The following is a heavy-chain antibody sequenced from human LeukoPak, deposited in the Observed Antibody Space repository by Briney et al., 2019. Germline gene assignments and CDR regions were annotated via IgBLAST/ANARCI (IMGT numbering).Heavy chain of an antibody. CDR2: ISSSSSYI. J-gene: IGHJ3*02. V-gene: IGHV3-21*01. CDR3: ARVLSGAFDI. CDR1: GFTFSSYS. Sequence: GGSLRLSCAASGFTFSSYSMNWVRQAPGKGLEWVSSISSSSSYIYYADSVKGRFTISRDNAKNTLYLQMNSLRAEDTAVYYCARVLSGAFDIWGQGTMVTVSS.